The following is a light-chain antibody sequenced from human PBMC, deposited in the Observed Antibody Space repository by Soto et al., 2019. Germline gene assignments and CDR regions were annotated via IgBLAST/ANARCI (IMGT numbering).Light chain of an antibody. V-gene: IGKV3-15*01. CDR1: QSVSSD. CDR2: GAS. J-gene: IGKJ3*01. Sequence: ELVMTQSPATLSVSPGERATLSCRASQSVSSDLAWFQQTPGQAPRLLIYGASTRATGIPARFSGSGSGTEFTLTISSLQSEDFAVYYCQQYSNWAPITFGPGTKVDIK. CDR3: QQYSNWAPIT.